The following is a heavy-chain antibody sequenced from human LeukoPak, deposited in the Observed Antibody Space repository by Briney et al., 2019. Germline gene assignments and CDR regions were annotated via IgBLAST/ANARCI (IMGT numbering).Heavy chain of an antibody. D-gene: IGHD1-14*01. CDR3: ARDRTGSFDY. CDR1: GFTFSSYA. Sequence: PGGSLRLFCAASGFTFSSYAMHWVRQAPGKGLEWVAVISYDGSNKYYADSVKGRFTISRDNSKNTLYLQMNSLRAEDTAVYYCARDRTGSFDYWGQGTLVTVSS. J-gene: IGHJ4*02. CDR2: ISYDGSNK. V-gene: IGHV3-30-3*01.